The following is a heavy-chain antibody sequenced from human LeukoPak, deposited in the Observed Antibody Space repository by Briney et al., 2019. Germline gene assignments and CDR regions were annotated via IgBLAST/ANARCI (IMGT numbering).Heavy chain of an antibody. CDR3: ARGRSAILAGYYNNWFDP. V-gene: IGHV4-34*01. Sequence: PSETLSLTCAVYGGSFSGYYWSWIRQPPGKGLEWIGEINHSGSTNYNPSLKSRVTISVDTSKNQFSLKLSSVTAADTAVYYCARGRSAILAGYYNNWFDPWGQGTLVTVSS. D-gene: IGHD3-9*01. J-gene: IGHJ5*02. CDR2: INHSGST. CDR1: GGSFSGYY.